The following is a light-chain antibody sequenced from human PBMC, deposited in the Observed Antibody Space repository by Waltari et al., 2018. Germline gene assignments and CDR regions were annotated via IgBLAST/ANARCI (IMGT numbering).Light chain of an antibody. V-gene: IGLV2-8*01. Sequence: QSALTQPPSASGSPGQSVTISCTGTSSDVGAYDYVSWSQQDPGKAPKLIIYEVSKRPSVVPDRFSGSKSGNTASLTVSGLQAEDEADYYCSSYGGSNNHLVFGGGTKLTVL. J-gene: IGLJ2*01. CDR3: SSYGGSNNHLV. CDR2: EVS. CDR1: SSDVGAYDY.